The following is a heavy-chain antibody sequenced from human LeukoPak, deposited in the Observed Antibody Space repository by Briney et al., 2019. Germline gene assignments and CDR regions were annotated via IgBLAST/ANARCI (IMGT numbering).Heavy chain of an antibody. CDR2: IIPIFGTA. CDR3: ARVLGGAYDYVADLGY. J-gene: IGHJ4*02. Sequence: ASVKVSCKASGGTFSSYAISWVRQAPGQGLEWMGGIIPIFGTANYAQKFQGRVTITTDESTSTAYMELSSLRSEDTAVYYCARVLGGAYDYVADLGYWGQGTLVTVSS. V-gene: IGHV1-69*05. D-gene: IGHD3-16*01. CDR1: GGTFSSYA.